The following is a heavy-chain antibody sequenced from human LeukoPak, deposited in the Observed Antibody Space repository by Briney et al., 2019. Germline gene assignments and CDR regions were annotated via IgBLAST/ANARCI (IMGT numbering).Heavy chain of an antibody. CDR1: GFTFSSYG. D-gene: IGHD3-10*01. CDR2: IRYDGSNK. Sequence: PGGSLRLSCAASGFTFSSYGMHWVRQAPGKGLEWVAFIRYDGSNKYYADSVKGRFTISRDNSKNTLYLQMNSLRAEDTAVYYCAKGYYGSGSYGWFDPWGQGTLVTVSS. V-gene: IGHV3-30*02. J-gene: IGHJ5*02. CDR3: AKGYYGSGSYGWFDP.